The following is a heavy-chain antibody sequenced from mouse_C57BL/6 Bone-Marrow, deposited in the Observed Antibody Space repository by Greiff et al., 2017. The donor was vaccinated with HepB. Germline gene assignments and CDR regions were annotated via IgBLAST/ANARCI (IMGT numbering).Heavy chain of an antibody. V-gene: IGHV1-9*01. D-gene: IGHD2-4*01. CDR2: ILPGSGST. CDR1: GYTFTGYW. J-gene: IGHJ2*01. Sequence: QVQLKESGAELMKPGASVKLSCKATGYTFTGYWIEWVKQRPGHGLEWIGEILPGSGSTNYNEKFKGKATFTADTSSNTAYMQLSSLTTEDSAIYYCAREEGNDYDEGYYFDYWGQGTTLTVSS. CDR3: AREEGNDYDEGYYFDY.